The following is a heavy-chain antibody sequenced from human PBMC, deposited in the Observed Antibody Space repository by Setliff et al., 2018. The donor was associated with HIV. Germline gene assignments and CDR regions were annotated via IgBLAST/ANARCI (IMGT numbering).Heavy chain of an antibody. CDR1: GYTFTNYY. Sequence: GASVKVSCKASGYTFTNYYIHWVRQAPGQGLQWMGWINPSNGDTEYAQTFQGRVTMTRVTSITTVYMEVTGLQSDDTAVYYCVRGKFRATWSLFADQYFDFWGRGTLVTVSS. J-gene: IGHJ4*02. CDR3: VRGKFRATWSLFADQYFDF. CDR2: INPSNGDT. D-gene: IGHD5-12*01. V-gene: IGHV1-2*02.